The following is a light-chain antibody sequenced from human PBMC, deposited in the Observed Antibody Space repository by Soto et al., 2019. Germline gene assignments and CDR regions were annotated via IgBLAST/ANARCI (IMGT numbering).Light chain of an antibody. Sequence: QSALTQPASVSGSPGQSITISCSGTTSDIGAYNYVSWYQQHPGKAPKLMIYEVSKRPSGVPDRFSGSKSGNTASLTVSWLQAEDEADYYCSSYAGSNNVVFGGGTKLTVL. V-gene: IGLV2-8*01. J-gene: IGLJ2*01. CDR3: SSYAGSNNVV. CDR1: TSDIGAYNY. CDR2: EVS.